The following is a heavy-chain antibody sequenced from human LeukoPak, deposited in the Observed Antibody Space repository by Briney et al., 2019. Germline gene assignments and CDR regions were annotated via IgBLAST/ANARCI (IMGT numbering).Heavy chain of an antibody. D-gene: IGHD6-19*01. J-gene: IGHJ4*02. Sequence: GGSLRLSCAASGFTFSSYAMSWVRQAPGKGLEYISSISGSGGTTYYADSVKGRFTISRDHSKSSLYLQLNSLRADDSAIYYCAKAESGWYKFASWGQGTLVTVSS. V-gene: IGHV3-23*01. CDR3: AKAESGWYKFAS. CDR1: GFTFSSYA. CDR2: ISGSGGTT.